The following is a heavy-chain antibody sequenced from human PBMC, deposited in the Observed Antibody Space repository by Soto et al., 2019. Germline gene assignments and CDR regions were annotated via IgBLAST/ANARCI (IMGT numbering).Heavy chain of an antibody. J-gene: IGHJ6*02. CDR1: GYSFTSYW. D-gene: IGHD2-2*02. Sequence: EVQLVQSGAEVKKPGESLKISCKGSGYSFTSYWIGWVRQMPGKGLEWMGIIYPGDSDTRYSPSFQGQVTISADKSISTAYLQWSSLKASDTAMYYCARHESPYCSSTSCYTEGYYYGMDVWGQGTTVTVSS. CDR2: IYPGDSDT. V-gene: IGHV5-51*01. CDR3: ARHESPYCSSTSCYTEGYYYGMDV.